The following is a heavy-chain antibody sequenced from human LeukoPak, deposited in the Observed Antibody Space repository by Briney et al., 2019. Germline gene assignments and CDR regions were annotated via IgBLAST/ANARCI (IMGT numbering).Heavy chain of an antibody. CDR3: ARDSSSGWYHLY. J-gene: IGHJ4*02. D-gene: IGHD6-19*01. CDR1: GFTFDDYA. CDR2: ISWNSGSI. V-gene: IGHV3-9*01. Sequence: GGSLRLSCAASGFTFDDYAMHWVRQAPGKGLEWVSGISWNSGSIGYADSVKGRFTVSRDSSKNTVYVQMNSLRVEDTAMYYCARDSSSGWYHLYWGQGTLVTVSS.